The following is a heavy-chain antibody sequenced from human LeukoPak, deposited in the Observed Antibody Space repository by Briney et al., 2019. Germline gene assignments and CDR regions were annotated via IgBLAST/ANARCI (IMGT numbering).Heavy chain of an antibody. D-gene: IGHD1-26*01. CDR1: GGSISSGSYY. CDR3: ARDVGATSGKNRAFDI. Sequence: PSETLSLTCTVSGGSISSGSYYWSWIRQPAGKGLEWIGRIYTSGSTNYNPSLKSRVTISVDTSRNQFSLKLSSVTAADTAVYYCARDVGATSGKNRAFDIWGQGTMVTVSS. J-gene: IGHJ3*02. V-gene: IGHV4-61*02. CDR2: IYTSGST.